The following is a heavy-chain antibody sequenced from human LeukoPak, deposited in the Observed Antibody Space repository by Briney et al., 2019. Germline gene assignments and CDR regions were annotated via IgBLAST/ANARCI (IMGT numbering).Heavy chain of an antibody. CDR3: ARDHDSGSFFGGFGLHFDI. D-gene: IGHD1-26*01. J-gene: IGHJ3*02. V-gene: IGHV1-2*02. Sequence: ASVKVSCKASGYTITSHYMHWVRQAPGQGLEWMGWINPNSGDKNYVQKFQGRVTMTRDTSNSTAYMELSRLTSDDTAMYYCARDHDSGSFFGGFGLHFDIWGQGTMVTVSS. CDR2: INPNSGDK. CDR1: GYTITSHY.